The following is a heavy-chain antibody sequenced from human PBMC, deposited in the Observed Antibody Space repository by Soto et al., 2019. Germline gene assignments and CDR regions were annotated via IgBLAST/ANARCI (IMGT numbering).Heavy chain of an antibody. CDR1: GGSISSGGYY. CDR3: ARSRDGNGDSFDY. Sequence: KPSETLSLTCTVSGGSISSGGYYWSWIRQHPGKGLEWIGHIYYSGITYYNPSLKNRLTISVDTSKKSFSLKLSSVTAADTAVYYCARSRDGNGDSFDYWGQGTLVTVSS. V-gene: IGHV4-31*03. D-gene: IGHD4-17*01. J-gene: IGHJ4*02. CDR2: IYYSGIT.